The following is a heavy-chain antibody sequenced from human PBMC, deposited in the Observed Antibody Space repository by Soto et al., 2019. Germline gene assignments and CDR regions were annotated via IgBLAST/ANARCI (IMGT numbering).Heavy chain of an antibody. CDR2: ISGSGGST. CDR3: AKDIARGYSYGYTYYYYGMDV. Sequence: GGSLRLSCAASGFTFSSYAMNWVRQAPGKGLEWVSVISGSGGSTYYADSVKGRFTISRDNAKNSLYLQMNSLRAEDTALYYCAKDIARGYSYGYTYYYYGMDVWGQGTTVTVSS. J-gene: IGHJ6*02. V-gene: IGHV3-23*01. D-gene: IGHD5-18*01. CDR1: GFTFSSYA.